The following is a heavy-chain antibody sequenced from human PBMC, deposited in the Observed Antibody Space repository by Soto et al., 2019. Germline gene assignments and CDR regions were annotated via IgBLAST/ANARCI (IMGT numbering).Heavy chain of an antibody. CDR2: INWNSGSI. Sequence: GPSRRLAGKPGGFTFDDYAMHWVRRVPGKGLEWVSGINWNSGSIGYGDSVKGRFAISRDNAKNSLHLQMNSLSAEDTAFYYCVKDESINWYSGHFRHWGQGPLVTVSS. CDR1: GFTFDDYA. D-gene: IGHD6-13*01. J-gene: IGHJ1*01. CDR3: VKDESINWYSGHFRH. V-gene: IGHV3-9*01.